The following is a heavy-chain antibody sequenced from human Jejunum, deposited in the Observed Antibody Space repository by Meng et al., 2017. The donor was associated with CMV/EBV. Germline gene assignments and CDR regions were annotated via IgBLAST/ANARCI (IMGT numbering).Heavy chain of an antibody. Sequence: TFISYSMHWVRQAPGQGLEWMAKINPSDAGTTYAQRFQGRLTMTRDTSTNTVYLELGSLKPEDTAVYYCARIRGSYPGDYYNGMGVWGQGTTVTVSS. CDR1: TFISYS. CDR2: INPSDAGT. CDR3: ARIRGSYPGDYYNGMGV. V-gene: IGHV1-46*01. J-gene: IGHJ6*02. D-gene: IGHD1-26*01.